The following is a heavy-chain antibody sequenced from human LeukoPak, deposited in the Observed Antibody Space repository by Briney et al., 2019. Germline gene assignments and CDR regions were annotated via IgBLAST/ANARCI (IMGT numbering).Heavy chain of an antibody. D-gene: IGHD2-2*01. V-gene: IGHV4-39*07. CDR1: GGSISSSSYY. Sequence: SETLSLTCTVSGGSISSSSYYWGWIRQPPGKGLEWIGSIYYSGSTYYNPSLKSRVTISVDTSKNQFSLKLSSVTAADTAVYYCARDHRSSTGSFDYWGQGTLVTVSS. CDR3: ARDHRSSTGSFDY. J-gene: IGHJ4*02. CDR2: IYYSGST.